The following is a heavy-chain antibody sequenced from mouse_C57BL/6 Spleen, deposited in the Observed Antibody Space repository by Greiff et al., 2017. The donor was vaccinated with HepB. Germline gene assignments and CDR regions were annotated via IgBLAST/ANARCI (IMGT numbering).Heavy chain of an antibody. D-gene: IGHD1-1*01. Sequence: EVQLQQSGPGLVKPSQSLSLTCSVTGYSITSGYYWNWIRQFPGNKLEWMGYISYDGSNNYNPSLKNRISITRDTSKNQFFLKLNSVTTEDTATYYCARDSNFFDYWGQGITLTVSS. V-gene: IGHV3-6*01. J-gene: IGHJ2*01. CDR3: ARDSNFFDY. CDR1: GYSITSGYY. CDR2: ISYDGSN.